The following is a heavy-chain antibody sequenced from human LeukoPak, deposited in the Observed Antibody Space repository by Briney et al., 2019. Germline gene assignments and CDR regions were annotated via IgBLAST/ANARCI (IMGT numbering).Heavy chain of an antibody. D-gene: IGHD3-22*01. V-gene: IGHV3-21*01. J-gene: IGHJ4*02. Sequence: GGSLRLSCVASGFTFSSYNMNWVRQAPGKGLEWVSSISSSSRYIYYTDSMKGRFTISRDNAKNSLYLQMNSLRAEDTAVYYCARGRYDSSGYYPIFDYWGQGTLVTVSS. CDR2: ISSSSRYI. CDR3: ARGRYDSSGYYPIFDY. CDR1: GFTFSSYN.